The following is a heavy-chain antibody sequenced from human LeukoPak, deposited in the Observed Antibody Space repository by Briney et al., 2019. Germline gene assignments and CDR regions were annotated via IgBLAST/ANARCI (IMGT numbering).Heavy chain of an antibody. CDR2: IIPIFGTA. CDR1: GGTFSSYA. J-gene: IGHJ4*02. V-gene: IGHV1-69*05. D-gene: IGHD3-16*01. CDR3: ARDPRGMTHPDY. Sequence: SVKVSCKASGGTFSSYAISWVRQAPGQGLEWMGRIIPIFGTANYAQKFQGRVTITTDESTSTAYMELSSLKSEDTAVYYCARDPRGMTHPDYWGQGTLVTVSS.